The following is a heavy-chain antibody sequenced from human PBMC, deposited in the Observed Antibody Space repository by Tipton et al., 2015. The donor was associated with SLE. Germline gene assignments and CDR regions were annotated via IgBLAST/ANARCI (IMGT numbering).Heavy chain of an antibody. CDR3: ARGTYYYDSSGYPFDY. Sequence: LRLSCAVYGGSFSGYYWSWIRQPPGKGLEWIGEINHSGSTNYNPSLKSRVTISVDTSKNQFSLKLSSVTAADTAVYYCARGTYYYDSSGYPFDYWGQGTLVTVSS. CDR2: INHSGST. D-gene: IGHD3-22*01. V-gene: IGHV4-34*01. J-gene: IGHJ4*02. CDR1: GGSFSGYY.